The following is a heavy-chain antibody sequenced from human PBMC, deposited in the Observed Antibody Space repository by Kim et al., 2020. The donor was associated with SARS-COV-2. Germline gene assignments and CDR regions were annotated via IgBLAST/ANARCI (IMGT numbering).Heavy chain of an antibody. Sequence: QKLQGRVTMTTDTSTSTAYMELRGLRSDDTAVYYCARAYGSGSYPTPFDYWGQGTLVTVSS. D-gene: IGHD3-10*01. V-gene: IGHV1-18*01. CDR3: ARAYGSGSYPTPFDY. J-gene: IGHJ4*02.